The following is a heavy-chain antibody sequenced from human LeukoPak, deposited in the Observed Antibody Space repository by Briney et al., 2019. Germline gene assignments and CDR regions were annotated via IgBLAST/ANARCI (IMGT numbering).Heavy chain of an antibody. J-gene: IGHJ4*02. Sequence: SETLSLTCAVSGYSISSGYYWGWIRQPPGKGLEWIGSIYHSGSTYYNPSLKSRVTISVDTSKNQFSLKLSSVTAADTAVYYCARQGSSWYTDYWGQGTLVTVSS. CDR2: IYHSGST. CDR3: ARQGSSWYTDY. CDR1: GYSISSGYY. V-gene: IGHV4-38-2*01. D-gene: IGHD6-13*01.